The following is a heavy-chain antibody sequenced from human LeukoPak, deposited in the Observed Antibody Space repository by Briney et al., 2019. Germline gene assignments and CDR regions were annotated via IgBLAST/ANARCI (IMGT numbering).Heavy chain of an antibody. CDR2: INHSGST. Sequence: PSETLSPTCAVYGGSFSGYYWSWIRQPPGKGLEWIGEINHSGSTNYNPSLKSRVTISVDTSKNQFSLKLSSVTAADTAVYYCARGIAAAAFYYYYYMDVWGKGTTVTVSS. CDR1: GGSFSGYY. J-gene: IGHJ6*03. V-gene: IGHV4-34*01. CDR3: ARGIAAAAFYYYYYMDV. D-gene: IGHD6-13*01.